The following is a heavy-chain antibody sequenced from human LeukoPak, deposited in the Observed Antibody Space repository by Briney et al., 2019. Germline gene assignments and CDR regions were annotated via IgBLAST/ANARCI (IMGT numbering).Heavy chain of an antibody. CDR3: ARSEGSGSYFDY. CDR1: GGSISSTNW. J-gene: IGHJ4*02. CDR2: ISYSGST. V-gene: IGHV4-59*01. Sequence: ETLSLTCGVSGGSISSTNWWTWVRQPPGKGLEWIGYISYSGSTKSNPSLKSRVTMSLGTSKNQFSLKLSSVTAADTAVYYCARSEGSGSYFDYWGQGTLVTVSS. D-gene: IGHD3-10*01.